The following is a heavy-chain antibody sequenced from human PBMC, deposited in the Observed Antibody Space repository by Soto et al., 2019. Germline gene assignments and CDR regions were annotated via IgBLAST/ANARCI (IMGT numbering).Heavy chain of an antibody. Sequence: QVQLVQSGAEVKKPGASVKVSCKASGYTFTGYYMHWVRQAPGQGLEWMGWINPNSGGTNYAQKFQGWVIMTRDTSISTAYMELSRLRSDDTAVYYCARSQPRRFLEWLPSRGWSYMDVGGKGTTVTVSS. CDR1: GYTFTGYY. CDR3: ARSQPRRFLEWLPSRGWSYMDV. D-gene: IGHD3-3*01. J-gene: IGHJ6*03. CDR2: INPNSGGT. V-gene: IGHV1-2*04.